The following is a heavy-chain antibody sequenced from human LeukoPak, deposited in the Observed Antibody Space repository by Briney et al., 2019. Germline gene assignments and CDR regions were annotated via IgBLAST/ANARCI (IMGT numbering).Heavy chain of an antibody. CDR2: ISGSGGST. Sequence: GGSLRLSCAASGFTFDDYGMSWVRQAPGKGLEWVSAISGSGGSTYYADSVKGRFTISRDNSKNTLYLQMNSLRAEDTAVYYCAKSRIAVAGTGLDYWGQGTLVTVSS. D-gene: IGHD6-19*01. CDR1: GFTFDDYG. J-gene: IGHJ4*02. V-gene: IGHV3-23*01. CDR3: AKSRIAVAGTGLDY.